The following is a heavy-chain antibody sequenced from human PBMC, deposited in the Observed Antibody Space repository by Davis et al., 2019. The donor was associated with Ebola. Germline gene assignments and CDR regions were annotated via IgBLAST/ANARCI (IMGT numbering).Heavy chain of an antibody. CDR3: ARDSPPNQLFFDYYFQN. J-gene: IGHJ4*02. D-gene: IGHD3/OR15-3a*01. V-gene: IGHV5-10-1*01. Sequence: GESPKPPRHSSGYRLTGYWISSVRQLPGQGLERVGSIDPSGSSPIYSPSFLGRLPISVDTYINTSYLQWSSLQASDTTTYYWARDSPPNQLFFDYYFQNWGKGTLVSVSS. CDR2: IDPSGSSP. CDR1: GYRLTGYW.